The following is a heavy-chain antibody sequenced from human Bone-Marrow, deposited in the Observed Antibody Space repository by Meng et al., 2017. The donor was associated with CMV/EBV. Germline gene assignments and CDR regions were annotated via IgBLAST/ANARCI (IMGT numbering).Heavy chain of an antibody. V-gene: IGHV3-30*02. CDR2: IRYDGSNK. J-gene: IGHJ4*02. CDR3: AKDRTTVVDY. Sequence: QVVGRGGGLVQQGCSLSLSAAASGFSVSSYGMHWVRQATGKVLEWVAFIRYDGSNKYYADSVKGRVTSSRDNSKNTLYLQMNSLRAEDTAVYYCAKDRTTVVDYWGQGTLVTVSS. D-gene: IGHD4-23*01. CDR1: GFSVSSYG.